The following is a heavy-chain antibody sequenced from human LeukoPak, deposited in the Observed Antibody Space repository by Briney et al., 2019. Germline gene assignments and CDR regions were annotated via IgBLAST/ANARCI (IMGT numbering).Heavy chain of an antibody. Sequence: SQTLSLTCTVSGGSISSGSYYWSWIRQPAGKGLEWIGRIYTSGSTNYNPSLKSRVTISIDTSKKQFSLNLNSVTAADTAVYYCARQSSGWPYYYYYMDVWARGPRSPSP. V-gene: IGHV4-61*02. CDR2: IYTSGST. CDR3: ARQSSGWPYYYYYMDV. J-gene: IGHJ6*03. CDR1: GGSISSGSYY. D-gene: IGHD6-19*01.